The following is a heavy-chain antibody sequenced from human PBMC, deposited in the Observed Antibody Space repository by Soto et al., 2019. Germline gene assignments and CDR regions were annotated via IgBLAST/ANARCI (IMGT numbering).Heavy chain of an antibody. D-gene: IGHD1-1*01. J-gene: IGHJ6*02. CDR1: GFTFSSYG. V-gene: IGHV3-30*18. Sequence: PGGSLRLSCAASGFTFSSYGMHWVRQAPGKGLEWVAVISYDGSNKYYADSVKGRFTISRDNSKNTLYLQMNSLRAEDTAVYYCAKDDTGTDPFYYYYGMDVWGQGTTVTAP. CDR3: AKDDTGTDPFYYYYGMDV. CDR2: ISYDGSNK.